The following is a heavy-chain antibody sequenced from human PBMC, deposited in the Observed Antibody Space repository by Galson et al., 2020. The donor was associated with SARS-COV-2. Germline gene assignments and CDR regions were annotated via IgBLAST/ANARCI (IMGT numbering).Heavy chain of an antibody. V-gene: IGHV3-23*01. J-gene: IGHJ5*02. CDR2: ISSRGGST. D-gene: IGHD3-9*01. CDR3: AKHYDILTGYYNA. CDR1: GFTFSSYA. Sequence: QAGGSLRLSCAASGFTFSSYAMSWVRQAPGEGLEWVSAISSRGGSTYYADSVKGRFTISRDTSKNTLYMQMNSLRAEDTAVYYCAKHYDILTGYYNAWGQGTLVTVSS.